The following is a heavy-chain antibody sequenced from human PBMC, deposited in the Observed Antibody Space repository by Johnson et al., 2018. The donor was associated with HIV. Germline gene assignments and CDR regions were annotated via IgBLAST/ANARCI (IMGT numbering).Heavy chain of an antibody. CDR3: ARDRVGATAFDV. CDR1: GFTFSSYW. Sequence: EVQLVESGGGLVQPGGSLRLSCAASGFTFSSYWMHWVRQAPGKGLVWVSRINSDGSNTTYTDSVKGRFTISRDNAKNTLYLQMNSLRAEDTAVYYCARDRVGATAFDVWGQGTLVTVSS. J-gene: IGHJ3*01. CDR2: INSDGSNT. V-gene: IGHV3-74*01. D-gene: IGHD1-26*01.